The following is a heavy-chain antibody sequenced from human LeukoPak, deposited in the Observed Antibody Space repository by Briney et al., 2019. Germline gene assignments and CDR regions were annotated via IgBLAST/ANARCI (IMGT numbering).Heavy chain of an antibody. V-gene: IGHV3-23*01. CDR2: ISGSGGST. J-gene: IGHJ5*02. CDR3: ATDVGYYYGSGSYPNWFDP. D-gene: IGHD3-10*01. Sequence: PGGSLRLFCGASGFTFSSYAMSWVRQAPGKGLEWVSAISGSGGSTYYADSVKGRFTISRDNSKPAVYLQMNTLRAEDTAVYYCATDVGYYYGSGSYPNWFDPWGQGTLVTVSS. CDR1: GFTFSSYA.